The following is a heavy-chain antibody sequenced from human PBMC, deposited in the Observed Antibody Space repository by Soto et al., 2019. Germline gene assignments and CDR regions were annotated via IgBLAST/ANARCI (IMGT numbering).Heavy chain of an antibody. V-gene: IGHV5-51*01. CDR2: IYPGDSDT. CDR1: GYTFTNYW. J-gene: IGHJ6*02. CDR3: AASIFYYGMDV. Sequence: PGESLKISCKGSGYTFTNYWIGWVRQMPGKGPEWMGIIYPGDSDTKYNPSFQGQVTIPADKSITTTYLRWTSLKASDTAIYYCAASIFYYGMDVWGQGTTVTVS.